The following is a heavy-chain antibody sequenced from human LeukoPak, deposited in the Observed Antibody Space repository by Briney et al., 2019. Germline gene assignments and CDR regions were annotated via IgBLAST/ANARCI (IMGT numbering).Heavy chain of an antibody. CDR2: IKQDGSET. Sequence: GGSLRLSCAASRFTFSSYWMNWVRQAPGKGLEWVANIKQDGSETYYVDSVKGRFTISRDNAKNSLYLQMNSLRVEDTAVYYCATSISGWHDFWGQGTLVTVSS. CDR3: ATSISGWHDF. D-gene: IGHD6-19*01. J-gene: IGHJ4*02. CDR1: RFTFSSYW. V-gene: IGHV3-7*01.